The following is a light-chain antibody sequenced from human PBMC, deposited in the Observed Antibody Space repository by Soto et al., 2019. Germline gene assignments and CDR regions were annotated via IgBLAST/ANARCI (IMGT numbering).Light chain of an antibody. CDR2: GSS. Sequence: EVVLTQSPGTLSLSPGERATLSCRASQSVSTNYLAWYQQKPGQSPKLLIFGSSDRATGIPDRFSGSGSGTDFTLTISSLEPEDFAVYYCQQYGSAPPYTFGQGTKLEIK. CDR3: QQYGSAPPYT. J-gene: IGKJ2*01. CDR1: QSVSTNY. V-gene: IGKV3-20*01.